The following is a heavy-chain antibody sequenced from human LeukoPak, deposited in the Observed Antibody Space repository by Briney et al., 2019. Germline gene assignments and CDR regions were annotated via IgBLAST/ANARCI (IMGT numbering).Heavy chain of an antibody. J-gene: IGHJ6*02. Sequence: PGGSLRLSCAASGFTFSSYAMHWVRQAPGKGLEWVAVISYDGSNKYYADSVKGRFTISRDNSKNTLYLQMNSLRAEDTAVYYCAREDLTQYSSGWYGYYYYYGMDVWGQGTTVTVSS. V-gene: IGHV3-30*04. CDR2: ISYDGSNK. CDR1: GFTFSSYA. CDR3: AREDLTQYSSGWYGYYYYYGMDV. D-gene: IGHD6-19*01.